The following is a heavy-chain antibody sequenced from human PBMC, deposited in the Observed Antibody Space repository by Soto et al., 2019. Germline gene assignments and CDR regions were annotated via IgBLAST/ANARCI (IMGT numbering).Heavy chain of an antibody. J-gene: IGHJ5*02. V-gene: IGHV4-39*01. Sequence: QLQLQESGPGLVKPSETLSITCTVSNGSISSAIYYWGWIRQPPGKGLEWIGSIYHSGSTYYNPSLRGRVTISVDTSKNQFSLKLSSVTAADTAVYFCAGRSSLASVQVYFGEISNYNWFDPWGQGTLVTVSS. CDR3: AGRSSLASVQVYFGEISNYNWFDP. CDR2: IYHSGST. D-gene: IGHD3-10*01. CDR1: NGSISSAIYY.